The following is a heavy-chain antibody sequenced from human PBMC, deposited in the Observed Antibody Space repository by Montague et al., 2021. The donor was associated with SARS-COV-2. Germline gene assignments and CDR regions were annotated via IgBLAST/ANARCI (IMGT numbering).Heavy chain of an antibody. D-gene: IGHD4-23*01. J-gene: IGHJ4*02. V-gene: IGHV3-23*03. Sequence: PLRLSCAASRFTFSSYAMSWVRLAPGKGLEWVSVIYHDGSSAFYEDSVEGRFTISRDNSMRTLYLQMDSLRAEDTAIYYCAKQGDVGGYYSDSWGQGTLVTVSS. CDR2: IYHDGSSA. CDR1: RFTFSSYA. CDR3: AKQGDVGGYYSDS.